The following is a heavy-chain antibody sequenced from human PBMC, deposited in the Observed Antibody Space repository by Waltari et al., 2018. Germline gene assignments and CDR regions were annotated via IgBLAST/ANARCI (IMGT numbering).Heavy chain of an antibody. CDR2: ISSSSSYI. CDR1: GFTFSSKS. D-gene: IGHD5-18*01. CDR3: ARDGYSYGYDY. J-gene: IGHJ4*02. Sequence: EVQLVESGGGLVKPGGSLRLSCAASGFTFSSKSMNWVRQAPGKGLDWVSSISSSSSYIYYADSVKGRFTISRDNAKNSLYLQMNSLRAEDTAVYYCARDGYSYGYDYWGQGTLVTVSS. V-gene: IGHV3-21*01.